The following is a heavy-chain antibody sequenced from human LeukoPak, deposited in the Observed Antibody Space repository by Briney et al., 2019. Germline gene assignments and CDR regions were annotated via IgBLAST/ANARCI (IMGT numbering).Heavy chain of an antibody. CDR2: ISGSGGST. Sequence: GGSLRLSCTASGFTFSSYAMSWVRQAPGKGLEWVSAISGSGGSTYYADSVKGRFTISRDNSKNTLYLQMNSLRAEDTAVYYCARDPYMLAGMIYYFDYWGQGTLVTVSS. CDR1: GFTFSSYA. V-gene: IGHV3-23*01. J-gene: IGHJ4*02. D-gene: IGHD3-10*02. CDR3: ARDPYMLAGMIYYFDY.